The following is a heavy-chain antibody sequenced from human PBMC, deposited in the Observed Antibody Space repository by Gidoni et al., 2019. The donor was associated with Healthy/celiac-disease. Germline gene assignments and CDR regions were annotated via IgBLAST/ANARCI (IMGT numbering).Heavy chain of an antibody. D-gene: IGHD5-18*01. Sequence: EVQLVESGGGLVKPGGSLRLSCAAYRLTFSSYSMNWVSQAPGKGLEWVSSIISSSSYRYYADSLKARFTISRDNAKNSLYLQMNSLRAEDTAVYYCARGISGYSYGFDYWGQGTLVTVSS. CDR3: ARGISGYSYGFDY. CDR2: IISSSSYR. CDR1: RLTFSSYS. V-gene: IGHV3-21*01. J-gene: IGHJ4*02.